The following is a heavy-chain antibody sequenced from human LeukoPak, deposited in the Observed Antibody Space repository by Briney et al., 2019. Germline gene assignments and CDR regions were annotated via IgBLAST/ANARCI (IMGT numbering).Heavy chain of an antibody. CDR1: GFTFSSYA. J-gene: IGHJ4*02. D-gene: IGHD1-26*01. CDR2: ISGSGGST. V-gene: IGHV3-23*01. Sequence: PGGSLSLSCAASGFTFSSYAMSWVRQAPGKGLEWVSAISGSGGSTYYADSVKGRFTISRDNSKNTLYLQMNSLRAEDTAVYYCAKDRMVGTGEYYFDYWGQGTLVTVSS. CDR3: AKDRMVGTGEYYFDY.